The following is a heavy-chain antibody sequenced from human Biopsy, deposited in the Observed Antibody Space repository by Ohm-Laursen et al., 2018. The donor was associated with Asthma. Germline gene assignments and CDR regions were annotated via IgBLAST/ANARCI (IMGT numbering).Heavy chain of an antibody. CDR3: VKDHSAGYYYFDD. CDR2: IATDGSNK. V-gene: IGHV3-64D*08. J-gene: IGHJ4*02. CDR1: GFTFSSYS. D-gene: IGHD2-21*01. Sequence: SLRLSCTASGFTFSSYSMHWVRQAPGRGPEYVSSIATDGSNKFYADSVKGRFTVPRDNSKHTLYLHMTGLRADGTGVHYCVKDHSAGYYYFDDWGQGAQVTVSS.